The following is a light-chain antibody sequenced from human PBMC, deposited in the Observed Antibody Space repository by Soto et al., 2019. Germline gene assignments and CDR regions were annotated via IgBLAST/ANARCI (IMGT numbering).Light chain of an antibody. CDR3: CSYAGSPRYV. J-gene: IGLJ1*01. CDR1: SSDVGGYNY. Sequence: QSVLTQPRSVSGSPGQSVTISCTGTSSDVGGYNYVSWYQQHPGKAPKVMIYDVSERPSGVPDRFSGSKSGNRASLTISGLQAEDEADYYCCSYAGSPRYVFGTGTKLTVL. V-gene: IGLV2-11*01. CDR2: DVS.